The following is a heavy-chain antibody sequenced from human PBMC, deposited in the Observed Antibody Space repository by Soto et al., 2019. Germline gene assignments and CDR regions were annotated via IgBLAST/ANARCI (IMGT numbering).Heavy chain of an antibody. D-gene: IGHD1-26*01. CDR3: ARLTPTGGYYYGMDV. CDR1: GYSFTSYW. CDR2: IYPGDSDT. V-gene: IGHV5-51*01. J-gene: IGHJ6*02. Sequence: PGESLKISCKGSGYSFTSYWIGWVRQMPVKGLEWMGIIYPGDSDTRYSPSFQGQVTISADKSISTAYLQWSSLKASDTAMYYCARLTPTGGYYYGMDVWGQGTTVTVSS.